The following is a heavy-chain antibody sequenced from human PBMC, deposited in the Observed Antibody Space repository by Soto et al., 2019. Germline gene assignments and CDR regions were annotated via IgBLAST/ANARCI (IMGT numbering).Heavy chain of an antibody. CDR2: ISYDGSNK. V-gene: IGHV3-30-3*01. CDR1: GFTFSSYA. Sequence: GGSLRLSCAASGFTFSSYAMHWVRQAPGKGLEWVAVISYDGSNKYYADSVKGRFTISRDNSKNTLYLQMNSLRAEDTAVYYCAREDSSGWCPYYYYYGMDVWGQGTTVTVSS. CDR3: AREDSSGWCPYYYYYGMDV. J-gene: IGHJ6*02. D-gene: IGHD6-19*01.